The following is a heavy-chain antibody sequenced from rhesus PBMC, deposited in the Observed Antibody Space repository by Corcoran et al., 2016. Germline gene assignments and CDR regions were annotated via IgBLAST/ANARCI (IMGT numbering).Heavy chain of an antibody. J-gene: IGHJ4*01. CDR2: ISGSGGSS. D-gene: IGHD6-25*01. V-gene: IGHV4-173*01. CDR1: GGSISSNY. CDR3: ASPYSGSWNVFDY. Sequence: QVQLQESGPGLVKPSETLSLTCAVSGGSISSNYWSWIRQPPGKGLEWIGRISGSGGSSDSNPSLKRRVTMSTDTSKNQFSLKLSSGTAADTAVYYCASPYSGSWNVFDYWGQGVLVTVSS.